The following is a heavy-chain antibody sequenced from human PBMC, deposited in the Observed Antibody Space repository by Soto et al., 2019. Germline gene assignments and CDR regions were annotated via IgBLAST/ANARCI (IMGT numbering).Heavy chain of an antibody. V-gene: IGHV1-58*02. CDR1: GFTFTSSA. CDR2: IVVGSGNT. Sequence: SVKVSCKASGFTFTSSAMQWVRQARGQRLEWKGWIVVGSGNTNYAQKYQERVTITRDMSTSTAYMELSSLRSEDTAVYYCSADLPGYGSGSYDYYYYMDVWGKGTTVTVSS. J-gene: IGHJ6*03. CDR3: SADLPGYGSGSYDYYYYMDV. D-gene: IGHD3-10*01.